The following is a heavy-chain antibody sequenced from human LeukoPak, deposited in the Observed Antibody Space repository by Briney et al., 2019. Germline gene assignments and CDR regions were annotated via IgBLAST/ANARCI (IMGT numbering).Heavy chain of an antibody. Sequence: QTGGSLRLSCAASGFTFSSYWMHWVRQAPGKGLVWVSRINSDGSSTSYADSVKGRFTISRDNAKNTLYLQMNSLRAEDTAVYYCAVSGGSGDYYYYMDVWGKETTVTISS. V-gene: IGHV3-74*01. D-gene: IGHD3-10*01. CDR3: AVSGGSGDYYYYMDV. CDR1: GFTFSSYW. CDR2: INSDGSST. J-gene: IGHJ6*03.